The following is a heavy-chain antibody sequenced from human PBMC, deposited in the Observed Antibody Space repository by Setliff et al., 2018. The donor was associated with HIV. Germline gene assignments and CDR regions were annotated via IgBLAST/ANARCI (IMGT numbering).Heavy chain of an antibody. CDR2: IIPILGIA. Sequence: SVKVSCKASGGTFSSYAISWVRQAPGQGLEWMGGIIPILGIANYAQKFQGRVTITADESTSTAYMELSSLRSEDTAVYYCARDPSGVSVVVVAATNYLDYWGQGTLVTVSS. CDR1: GGTFSSYA. V-gene: IGHV1-69*10. CDR3: ARDPSGVSVVVVAATNYLDY. J-gene: IGHJ4*02. D-gene: IGHD2-15*01.